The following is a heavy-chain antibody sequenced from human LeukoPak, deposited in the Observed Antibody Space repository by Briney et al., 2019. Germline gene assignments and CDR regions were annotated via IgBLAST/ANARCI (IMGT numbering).Heavy chain of an antibody. D-gene: IGHD6-19*01. J-gene: IGHJ4*02. CDR1: GFTFSIYG. CDR2: IRYDGSNK. CDR3: AKDGTGWPHKFIDY. Sequence: PGGSLRLSCAASGFTFSIYGMHWVRQAPGKGLEWVAFIRYDGSNKYYADSVKGRFTISRDNSKNTLYLQMNSLRAEDTAVYYCAKDGTGWPHKFIDYWGQGTLVTVSS. V-gene: IGHV3-30*02.